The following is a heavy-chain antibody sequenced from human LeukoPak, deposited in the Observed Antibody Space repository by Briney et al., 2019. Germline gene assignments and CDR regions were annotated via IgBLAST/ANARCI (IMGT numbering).Heavy chain of an antibody. J-gene: IGHJ4*02. D-gene: IGHD1-1*01. CDR1: GFTFSSYS. Sequence: RAGGSLRLSCAASGFTFSSYSMNWVRQAPGKGLEWVSSISSSSSYIYYADSVKGRFTISSDNAKNSLYLQMNSLRAEDTAVYYCARALERRRGGYDYWGQGTLVTVSS. V-gene: IGHV3-21*01. CDR2: ISSSSSYI. CDR3: ARALERRRGGYDY.